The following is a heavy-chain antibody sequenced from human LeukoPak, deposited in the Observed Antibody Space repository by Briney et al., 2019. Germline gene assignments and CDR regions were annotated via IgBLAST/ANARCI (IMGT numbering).Heavy chain of an antibody. V-gene: IGHV3-33*01. J-gene: IGHJ4*02. Sequence: GRSLRLSCAVSGFTFSDYGMHWVRQAPGKGLEWVAVICCDGTNKYYADSVEGRFTISRDNPKNTLYLQMNSLRAEDTAVYYCARFIDYVWGSPRCAFDYWGQGTLVTVSS. CDR2: ICCDGTNK. CDR1: GFTFSDYG. CDR3: ARFIDYVWGSPRCAFDY. D-gene: IGHD3-16*01.